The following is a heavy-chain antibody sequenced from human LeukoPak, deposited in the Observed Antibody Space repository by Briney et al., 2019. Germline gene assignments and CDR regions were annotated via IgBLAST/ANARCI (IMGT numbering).Heavy chain of an antibody. CDR3: ARVNKYYYDSSGYSLDY. Sequence: SETLSLTCAVYGGSFSGYYWSWIRQPPGKGLEWIGEINHSGSTNYNPSLKSRVTISVDTSKNQFSLKLSSVTAADTAVYYCARVNKYYYDSSGYSLDYWGQGTLVTVSS. CDR2: INHSGST. J-gene: IGHJ4*02. D-gene: IGHD3-22*01. V-gene: IGHV4-34*01. CDR1: GGSFSGYY.